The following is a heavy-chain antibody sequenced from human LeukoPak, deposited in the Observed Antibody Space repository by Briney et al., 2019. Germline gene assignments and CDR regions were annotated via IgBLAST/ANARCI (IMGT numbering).Heavy chain of an antibody. J-gene: IGHJ5*02. D-gene: IGHD1-14*01. CDR3: ARRGRTTITSRAFDP. Sequence: SETLSLTCTVSGDSISTINYYWGWIRQPPGKGLEWIGDIYYSGSTYYNPSLKSRVTISVDTSKYQFSLKLSSVTAADTAVYYCARRGRTTITSRAFDPWGQGTLVTVSS. V-gene: IGHV4-39*01. CDR1: GDSISTINYY. CDR2: IYYSGST.